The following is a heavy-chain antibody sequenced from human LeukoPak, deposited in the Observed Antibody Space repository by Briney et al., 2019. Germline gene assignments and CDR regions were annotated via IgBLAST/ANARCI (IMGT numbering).Heavy chain of an antibody. V-gene: IGHV3-74*01. CDR3: AADSSENYFDY. Sequence: GGSLRLSCAASGFTFSSYWMHWVRHAPGKGLVWVLRINSDGSSTSYADSVKGRFTISRDNAKNTLYLQMNSLRAEDTAVYYCAADSSENYFDYWGQGTLVTVSS. J-gene: IGHJ4*02. CDR1: GFTFSSYW. D-gene: IGHD6-19*01. CDR2: INSDGSST.